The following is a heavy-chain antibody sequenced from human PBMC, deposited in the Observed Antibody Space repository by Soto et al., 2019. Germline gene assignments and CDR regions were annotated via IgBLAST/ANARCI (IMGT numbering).Heavy chain of an antibody. Sequence: PSETLSLTCTVSGGTISSWYWSWIRQPPGKGLEWIGYIYYSGSTNCNPSLKSRVTISVDTSKNQFSLKLTSVTAADTAVFYCARHDSGGSFDYWGQGTLVTVS. CDR2: IYYSGST. CDR1: GGTISSWY. D-gene: IGHD3-16*01. CDR3: ARHDSGGSFDY. J-gene: IGHJ4*02. V-gene: IGHV4-59*08.